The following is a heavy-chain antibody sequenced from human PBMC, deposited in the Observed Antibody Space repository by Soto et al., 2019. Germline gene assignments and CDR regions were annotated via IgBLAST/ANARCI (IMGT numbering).Heavy chain of an antibody. CDR3: AKDCMSRGSGTFCS. Sequence: EVQLVESGGGLVQPGRSPRLSCAASGFTFDDYAMHWVRQAPGKGLEWVSGISWNSGSIGYADSVKGRFTISRDNAKNSLYLQMNSLRAEDTALYYCAKDCMSRGSGTFCSWGQGTLVTVSS. J-gene: IGHJ4*02. V-gene: IGHV3-9*01. CDR2: ISWNSGSI. D-gene: IGHD3-10*01. CDR1: GFTFDDYA.